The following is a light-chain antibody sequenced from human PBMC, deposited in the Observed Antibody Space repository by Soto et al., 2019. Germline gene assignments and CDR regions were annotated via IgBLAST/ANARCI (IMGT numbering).Light chain of an antibody. J-gene: IGKJ5*01. CDR3: QQYAGPPTT. V-gene: IGKV3-20*01. Sequence: EIVLTQSPGTLCLSPGDRATLSCRASQTVSNNYLAWCQQKPGQAPRVIMYGASRRATGIPDRFSGGGSGTDFTLTISRLEPEDFAVYFCQQYAGPPTTFGQGTRLEIK. CDR1: QTVSNNY. CDR2: GAS.